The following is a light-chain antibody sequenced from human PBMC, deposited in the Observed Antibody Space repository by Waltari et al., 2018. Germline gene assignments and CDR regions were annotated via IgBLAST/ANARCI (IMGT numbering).Light chain of an antibody. CDR3: QQSYSTPRT. CDR1: QSISSY. CDR2: AAS. Sequence: DIQMTQSQSSLSASVGDRVHITCRASQSISSYLNWYQQKPGKAPKLLIYAASSLQSGVPSRFSGSGSGTDFTLTISSLQPEDFATYSCQQSYSTPRTFGQGTKVEIK. J-gene: IGKJ1*01. V-gene: IGKV1-39*01.